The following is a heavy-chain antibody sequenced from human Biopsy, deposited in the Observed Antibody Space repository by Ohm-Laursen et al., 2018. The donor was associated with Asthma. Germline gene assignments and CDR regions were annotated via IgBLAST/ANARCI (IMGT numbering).Heavy chain of an antibody. V-gene: IGHV3-30*18. Sequence: SLRLSCSASGFSFSNFGMHWVRQAPGKGLEWVAVISFDGSNEDYADSVKGRFTISRDNSKSTLFLEMNSLRPEDTAVYYCAKELFPGWELRRGPDSWGQGTLVTVSS. CDR2: ISFDGSNE. J-gene: IGHJ4*02. CDR1: GFSFSNFG. D-gene: IGHD1-26*01. CDR3: AKELFPGWELRRGPDS.